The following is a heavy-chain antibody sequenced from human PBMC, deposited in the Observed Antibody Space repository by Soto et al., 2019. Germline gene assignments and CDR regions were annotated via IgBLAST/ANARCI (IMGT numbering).Heavy chain of an antibody. J-gene: IGHJ6*02. CDR3: ARDQDIVVVPAAINYYYYGMDV. CDR1: GGTFSSYA. Sequence: QVQLVQSGAEVKKPGSSVKVSCKASGGTFSSYAISWVRQAPGQGREWMGGIIPIFGTANYAQKFQGRVTITADKSTSTAYMELSSLRSEDTAVYYCARDQDIVVVPAAINYYYYGMDVWGQGTTVTVSS. CDR2: IIPIFGTA. D-gene: IGHD2-2*02. V-gene: IGHV1-69*06.